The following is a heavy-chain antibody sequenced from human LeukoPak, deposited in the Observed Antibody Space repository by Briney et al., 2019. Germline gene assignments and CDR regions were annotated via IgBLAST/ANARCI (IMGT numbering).Heavy chain of an antibody. J-gene: IGHJ4*02. Sequence: GASVKVSCKASGYTFTGYYMHWVRQPPGQELEWMGRINPNSGGTNYAQKFQGRVTMTRDTSISTAYMERSRLRSDDTAVYYCASFFSCSGGSCYTDLLPKPIYFDYWGQGTLVTVSS. CDR2: INPNSGGT. V-gene: IGHV1-2*06. D-gene: IGHD2-15*01. CDR3: ASFFSCSGGSCYTDLLPKPIYFDY. CDR1: GYTFTGYY.